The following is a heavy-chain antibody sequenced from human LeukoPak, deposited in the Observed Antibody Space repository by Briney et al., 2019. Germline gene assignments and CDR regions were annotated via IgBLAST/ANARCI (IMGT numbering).Heavy chain of an antibody. Sequence: GGSLRLSCAASGFTFSSYWMSWVRQAPGKGLEWVANIKQDGSEKYYVDSVKGRFTISRDNARNSLYLQMNSLRAEDTAVYYCARDAANDYGDYDYWGQGTLVTVSS. V-gene: IGHV3-7*01. CDR3: ARDAANDYGDYDY. D-gene: IGHD4-17*01. CDR1: GFTFSSYW. CDR2: IKQDGSEK. J-gene: IGHJ4*02.